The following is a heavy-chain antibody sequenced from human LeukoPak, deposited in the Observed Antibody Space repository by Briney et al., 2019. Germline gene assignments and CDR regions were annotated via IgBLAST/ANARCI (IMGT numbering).Heavy chain of an antibody. Sequence: GGSLRLSCAASGFTFDDYAMHWIRQAPGKGLEWVSGISWNSGSIGYADSVKGRFTISRDNAKNSLYLQMNSLRAEDMALYYCSKSPVRSVGSTGHFDYWGQGTLVTVSS. CDR3: SKSPVRSVGSTGHFDY. V-gene: IGHV3-9*03. J-gene: IGHJ4*02. D-gene: IGHD1-26*01. CDR1: GFTFDDYA. CDR2: ISWNSGSI.